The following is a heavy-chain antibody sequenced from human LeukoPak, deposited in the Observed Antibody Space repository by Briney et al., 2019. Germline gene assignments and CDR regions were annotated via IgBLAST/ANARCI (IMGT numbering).Heavy chain of an antibody. CDR3: AKISWAAVDY. CDR1: GFTFSSYG. Sequence: GRSLRLSCAASGFTFSSYGMHWVRQAPGKGLERVAVISYDGSNKYYADSVKGRFTISRDNSKNTLYLQMNSLRAEDTAVYYCAKISWAAVDYWGQGTLVTVSS. J-gene: IGHJ4*02. CDR2: ISYDGSNK. V-gene: IGHV3-30*18. D-gene: IGHD6-13*01.